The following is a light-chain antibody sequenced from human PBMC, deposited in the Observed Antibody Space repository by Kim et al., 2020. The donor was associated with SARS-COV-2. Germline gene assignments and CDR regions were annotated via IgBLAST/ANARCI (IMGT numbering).Light chain of an antibody. V-gene: IGLV3-21*04. CDR2: YDS. CDR1: NIGSKS. CDR3: QVWDSSSDNYV. Sequence: PGKTARITCGGNNIGSKSVHWYQQKPGQAPVLVIYYDSDRPSGIPERFSGSNSGNTATLTISRVEAGDEADYYCQVWDSSSDNYVFGTGTKVTVL. J-gene: IGLJ1*01.